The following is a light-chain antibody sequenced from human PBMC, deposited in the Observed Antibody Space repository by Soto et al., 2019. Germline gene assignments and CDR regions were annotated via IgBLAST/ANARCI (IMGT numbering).Light chain of an antibody. CDR2: AAS. CDR1: QDIRKN. CDR3: QHYSSTLRIVT. J-gene: IGKJ3*01. V-gene: IGKV1-39*01. Sequence: DIQMTQSPSTLSGSVGDRVTITCRASQDIRKNLNWYQQRPGKAPNLLIYAASSLQNGVPSRFSGSGSGTDFSLTINSLQPEDFATYYCQHYSSTLRIVTFGPGTKGDIK.